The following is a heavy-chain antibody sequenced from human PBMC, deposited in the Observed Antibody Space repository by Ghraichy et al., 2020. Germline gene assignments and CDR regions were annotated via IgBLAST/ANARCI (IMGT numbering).Heavy chain of an antibody. CDR1: GFTFSSYS. J-gene: IGHJ4*02. CDR3: AMYGGYPVPFYY. D-gene: IGHD3-22*01. CDR2: ISSSSSYI. Sequence: GSLRLSCAASGFTFSSYSMNWVRQAPGKGLEWVSSISSSSSYIYYADSVKGRFTISRDNAKNSLYLQMNSLRAEDTAVYYCAMYGGYPVPFYYWGQGTLVTVSS. V-gene: IGHV3-21*01.